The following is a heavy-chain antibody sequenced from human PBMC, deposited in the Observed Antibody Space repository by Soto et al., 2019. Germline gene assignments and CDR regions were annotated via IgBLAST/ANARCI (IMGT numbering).Heavy chain of an antibody. CDR3: ARGSDYTGDFWSGYHYYYYMDV. Sequence: SETLSLTCTVSGGSISSYYWSWIRQPPGKGLEWIGYIYYSGSTNYNPSLKSRVTISVDTSKNQFSLKLSSVTAADTAVYYCARGSDYTGDFWSGYHYYYYMDVWGKGTTVTVSS. CDR1: GGSISSYY. CDR2: IYYSGST. J-gene: IGHJ6*03. V-gene: IGHV4-59*01. D-gene: IGHD3-3*01.